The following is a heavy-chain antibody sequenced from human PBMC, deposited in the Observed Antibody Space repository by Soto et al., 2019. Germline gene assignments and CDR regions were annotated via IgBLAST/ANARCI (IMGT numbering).Heavy chain of an antibody. D-gene: IGHD1-26*01. CDR3: ARGGVGATQLDY. V-gene: IGHV3-30-3*01. CDR1: GFTFSSYA. Sequence: QVQLVESGGGVVQPGRSLRLSCAASGFTFSSYAMHWVRQAPGKGLEWVAVISYDGSNKYYADSVKGRFTISRDNSKNTLYLQMNSLRAEDTAVYYWARGGVGATQLDYWGQGTLVTVSS. J-gene: IGHJ4*02. CDR2: ISYDGSNK.